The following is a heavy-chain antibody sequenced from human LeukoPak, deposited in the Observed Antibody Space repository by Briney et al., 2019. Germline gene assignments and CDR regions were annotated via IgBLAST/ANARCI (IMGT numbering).Heavy chain of an antibody. Sequence: ASVKVSCKASGYTFTSYYMHWVRQAPGQGLEWMGIINPSGGSTSYAQKFQGRVTMTRDMSTSTVYMELSSLRSEDTAVYYCARAPLVSLLWFGEALAFDIWGQGTMVTVSS. J-gene: IGHJ3*02. CDR1: GYTFTSYY. V-gene: IGHV1-46*01. CDR3: ARAPLVSLLWFGEALAFDI. D-gene: IGHD3-10*01. CDR2: INPSGGST.